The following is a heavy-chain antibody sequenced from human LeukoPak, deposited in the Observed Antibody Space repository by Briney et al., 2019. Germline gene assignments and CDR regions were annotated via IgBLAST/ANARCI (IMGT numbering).Heavy chain of an antibody. D-gene: IGHD2-15*01. Sequence: SETLSLTCTVSGGSVSSGSYYWSWIRQPPGKGLEWIGYIYYSGSTNYNPSLKSRVTISVDTSKNQFSLKLSSVTAADTAVYYCARGRVVVVVAATAYFDYWGQGTLVTVSS. CDR3: ARGRVVVVVAATAYFDY. CDR2: IYYSGST. CDR1: GGSVSSGSYY. V-gene: IGHV4-61*01. J-gene: IGHJ4*02.